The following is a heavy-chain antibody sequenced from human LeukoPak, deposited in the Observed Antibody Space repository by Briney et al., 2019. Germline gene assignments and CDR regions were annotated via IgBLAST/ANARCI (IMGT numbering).Heavy chain of an antibody. CDR2: ISSSSTYI. D-gene: IGHD3-10*01. V-gene: IGHV3-21*06. CDR3: ARDYYGSGIDY. J-gene: IGHJ4*02. CDR1: GFTFSNYN. Sequence: GGSLRLSCAASGFTFSNYNMNWVRQAPGKGLEWVSFISSSSTYIYCADSLKGRFTISRDNAKNSLYLQMNSLRAEDTAVYYCARDYYGSGIDYWGQGTLVTVSS.